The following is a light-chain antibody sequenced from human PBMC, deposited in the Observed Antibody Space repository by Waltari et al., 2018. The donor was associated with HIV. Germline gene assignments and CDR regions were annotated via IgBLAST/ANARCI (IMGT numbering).Light chain of an antibody. Sequence: FMLTQPHSLSESPGKTVIISCTRASGNIANNYLQWFQRRPGSAPTTLLYEDRRRPSGVPDRFSGSIDRSSNSASLTISGVMTEDEADYYCQSFDTTNHWVFGGGTKLTVL. CDR1: SGNIANNY. CDR3: QSFDTTNHWV. J-gene: IGLJ3*02. CDR2: EDR. V-gene: IGLV6-57*03.